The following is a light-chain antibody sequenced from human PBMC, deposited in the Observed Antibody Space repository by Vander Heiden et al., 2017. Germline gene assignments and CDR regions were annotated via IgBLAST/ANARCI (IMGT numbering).Light chain of an antibody. CDR3: SSFAGTDTYVV. V-gene: IGLV2-11*01. J-gene: IGLJ2*01. CDR1: STDIGAYNY. Sequence: QSALTQPRSVSGYPGQSVTISCTGTSTDIGAYNYVSWYQQYSNKAPKLVISDDNQRPSGVPDRFSGSKSGTTASLTISGLQADDEADYYCSSFAGTDTYVVFGGGTKLTVL. CDR2: DDN.